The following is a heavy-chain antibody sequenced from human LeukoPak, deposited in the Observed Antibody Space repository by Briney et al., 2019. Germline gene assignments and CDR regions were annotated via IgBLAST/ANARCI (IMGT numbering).Heavy chain of an antibody. CDR2: IYTSESI. CDR1: GGSISRYY. V-gene: IGHV4-4*07. D-gene: IGHD6-13*01. J-gene: IGHJ4*02. Sequence: SETLSLTCTVSGGSISRYYWSWIRQPAGKGLEWIGRIYTSESIYYNPSLMSRVTMSLDTSRNQFSLKLSSVTAADTAVYYCARDDLGITAAGSVWGQGTLVTVSS. CDR3: ARDDLGITAAGSV.